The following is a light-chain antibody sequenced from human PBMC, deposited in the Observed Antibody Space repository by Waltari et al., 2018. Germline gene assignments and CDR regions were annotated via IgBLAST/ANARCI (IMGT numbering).Light chain of an antibody. J-gene: IGKJ5*01. CDR3: MQALQMPIT. V-gene: IGKV2-28*01. Sequence: DIVMTQSPLSLPFTPGEPASISCTSSQSLLHSNGYNCLDWYLQKPGQSPQLLIYLTSHRASGVPDRFSGSGSGTDFTLKISRVEAEDVGVYFCMQALQMPITFGQGTRLEIK. CDR2: LTS. CDR1: QSLLHSNGYNC.